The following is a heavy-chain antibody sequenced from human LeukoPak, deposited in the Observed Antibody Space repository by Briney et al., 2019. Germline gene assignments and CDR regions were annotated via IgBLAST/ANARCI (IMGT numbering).Heavy chain of an antibody. V-gene: IGHV3-23*01. Sequence: GGSLRLSCAASGFTFSSYGMSWVRQAPGKGLEWVSAISGSGGSTYYADSVKGRFTISRDNSKNTLYLQMNSLRAEDTAVYYCAKDRVTMIVVGTWAFDIWGQGTMVTVSS. CDR3: AKDRVTMIVVGTWAFDI. CDR1: GFTFSSYG. CDR2: ISGSGGST. D-gene: IGHD3-22*01. J-gene: IGHJ3*02.